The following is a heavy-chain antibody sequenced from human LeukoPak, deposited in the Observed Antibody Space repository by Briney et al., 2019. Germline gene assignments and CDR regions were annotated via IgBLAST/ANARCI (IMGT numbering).Heavy chain of an antibody. V-gene: IGHV5-51*01. CDR3: ARREYCSSTSCSACFDY. CDR2: XXXGDSDT. Sequence: GESLKISCKVSGYSFTSYWIGWVRQMPGKGLXXXXXXXXGDSDTRYSXSFQDQVTISVDKSITTAYLQWSSLKASDTAIYYCARREYCSSTSCSACFDYWGQGTLVTVSS. CDR1: GYSFTSYW. J-gene: IGHJ4*02. D-gene: IGHD2-2*01.